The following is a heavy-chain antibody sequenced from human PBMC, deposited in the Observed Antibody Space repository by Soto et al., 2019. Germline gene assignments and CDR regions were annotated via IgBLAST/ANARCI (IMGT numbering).Heavy chain of an antibody. D-gene: IGHD6-19*01. CDR2: IWYDGSNK. CDR1: GFTFSSYG. V-gene: IGHV3-33*01. CDR3: ARDGGSSGWYSAYYYYGMDV. Sequence: GGSLRLSCAASGFTFSSYGMHWVRQAPGKGLEWVAVIWYDGSNKYYADSVKGRFTISRDNSKNTLYLQMNSLRAEDTAVYYCARDGGSSGWYSAYYYYGMDVWGQGTTVTVSS. J-gene: IGHJ6*02.